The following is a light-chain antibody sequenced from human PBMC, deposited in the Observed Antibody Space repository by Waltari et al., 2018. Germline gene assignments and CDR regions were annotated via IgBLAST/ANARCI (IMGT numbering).Light chain of an antibody. J-gene: IGLJ2*01. CDR2: RNN. V-gene: IGLV1-47*01. CDR3: AAWDDSLSGFVV. Sequence: QSVLPPPPSESGTPGPRIIISCSGSSSNIGSNYVYWYQQLPGTAPKLLIYRNNQRPSGVPDRFSGSKSGTSASLAISGLRSEDEADYYCAAWDDSLSGFVVFGGGTKLTVL. CDR1: SSNIGSNY.